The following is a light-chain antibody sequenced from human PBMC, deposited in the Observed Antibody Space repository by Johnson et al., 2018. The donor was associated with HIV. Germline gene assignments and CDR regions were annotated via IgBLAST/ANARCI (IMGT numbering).Light chain of an antibody. CDR2: ENN. V-gene: IGLV1-51*02. CDR1: SSNIENDY. J-gene: IGLJ1*01. Sequence: QSVLTQPPSVSAAPGEKVNISCSGSSSNIENDYVSWYQQLPGTAPKLLVYENNKRPSGIPDRFSGSKSGTSATLGITVLQTGDEADYYCGTWDSGLGAVYVFGPGTKVTVL. CDR3: GTWDSGLGAVYV.